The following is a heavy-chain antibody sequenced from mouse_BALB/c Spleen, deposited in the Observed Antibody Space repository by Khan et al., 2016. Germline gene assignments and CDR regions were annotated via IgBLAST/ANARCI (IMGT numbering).Heavy chain of an antibody. CDR3: TRGFGDSFGF. J-gene: IGHJ3*01. V-gene: IGHV1S136*01. Sequence: VQLQQSGPELVKPGASVKMSCKASGYTFTRYVMHWVKQKPGQGLEWIGYIDPDNDVTNYNEKFKGKATLTSDKSSSTAYMELSSLTSEDYADYYCTRGFGDSFGFWGRGTLVTVSA. CDR1: GYTFTRYV. CDR2: IDPDNDVT. D-gene: IGHD2-13*01.